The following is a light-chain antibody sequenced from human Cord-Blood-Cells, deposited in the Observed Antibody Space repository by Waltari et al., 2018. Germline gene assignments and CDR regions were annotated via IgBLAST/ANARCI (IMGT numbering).Light chain of an antibody. Sequence: DIVMTQSPDSLAVSTGEPAPLHCTSSQSVLYSSNNENYLACYQQKPGQPPKLLIYWASTRESGVPDRFSGSGSGTDFTLTISSLQAEDVAVYYCQQYYSTPYTFGQGTKLEIK. J-gene: IGKJ2*01. CDR1: QSVLYSSNNENY. CDR2: WAS. V-gene: IGKV4-1*01. CDR3: QQYYSTPYT.